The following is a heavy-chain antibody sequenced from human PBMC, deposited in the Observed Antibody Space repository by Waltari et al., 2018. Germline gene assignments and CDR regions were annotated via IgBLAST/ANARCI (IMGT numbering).Heavy chain of an antibody. V-gene: IGHV4-39*01. CDR1: GDSITNNLYY. CDR3: ARFCSNTICYATVDY. J-gene: IGHJ4*02. D-gene: IGHD2-2*01. Sequence: QLQVQESGPGLVKPPETLSLTCTVSGDSITNNLYYWGWIRQPPGKGLEWIGIFYYGGNTYYNPSLKSRVTISVDASKNQFSLEVTSVTAADTAVYYCARFCSNTICYATVDYWGQGTLVTVSS. CDR2: FYYGGNT.